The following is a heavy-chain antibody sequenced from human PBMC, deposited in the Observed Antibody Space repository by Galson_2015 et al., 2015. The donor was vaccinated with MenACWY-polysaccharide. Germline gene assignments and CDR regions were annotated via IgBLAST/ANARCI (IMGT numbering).Heavy chain of an antibody. V-gene: IGHV3-7*01. CDR3: ARSWFGEEDAFDT. D-gene: IGHD3-10*01. J-gene: IGHJ3*02. Sequence: SLRLSCAASGFTFSKYWMSWVRQAPGKGLEWVANIKGDGSVKNYVDSVRGRFTIFSDDATNSVFLQMSSLTGEDTAVYFCARSWFGEEDAFDTWGQGTMVTVST. CDR2: IKGDGSVK. CDR1: GFTFSKYW.